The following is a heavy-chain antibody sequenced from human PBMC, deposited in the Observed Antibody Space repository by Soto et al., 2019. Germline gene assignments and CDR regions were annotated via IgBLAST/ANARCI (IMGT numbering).Heavy chain of an antibody. CDR1: GGSISSGGYY. CDR2: IYYSGST. D-gene: IGHD2-15*01. V-gene: IGHV4-31*03. J-gene: IGHJ4*02. CDR3: ARESGQRSSGGKTIYFDY. Sequence: SETLSLTCTVSGGSISSGGYYWSWIRQHPGKGLEWIGYIYYSGSTYYNPSLKSRVTISVDTSKNQFSLKLSSVTAADTAVYYCARESGQRSSGGKTIYFDYWGQGTLVTVSS.